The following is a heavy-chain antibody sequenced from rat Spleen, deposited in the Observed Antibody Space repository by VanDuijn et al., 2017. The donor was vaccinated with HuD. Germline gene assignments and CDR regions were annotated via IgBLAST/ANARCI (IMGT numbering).Heavy chain of an antibody. J-gene: IGHJ3*01. CDR2: ISTGGGDT. CDR1: GFTFSNYY. D-gene: IGHD1-4*01. Sequence: EVQLVESGGGLVQPGRSLKLSCAASGFTFSNYYMAWVRQAPTKGLEWVASISTGGGDTYYRDSVKGRFTISRDIAKSTLYLQMDSLRSEDTATYYCARHELPGYNPFAYWGQGTLVTVSS. CDR3: ARHELPGYNPFAY. V-gene: IGHV5S23*01.